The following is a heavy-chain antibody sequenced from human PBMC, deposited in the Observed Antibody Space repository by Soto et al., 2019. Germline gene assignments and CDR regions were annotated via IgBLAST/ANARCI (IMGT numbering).Heavy chain of an antibody. CDR3: ARVAMTYGSSGIAAFDI. V-gene: IGHV3-74*01. D-gene: IGHD3-22*01. Sequence: EVQLVESGGGLVQPGGSLRLSCAASGFTFSSYWMHCVRQAPGKGLVWVSRINSDGSSTSYADSVKGRFTISRDNAKNTLYLQMNSLRAEDTAVYYCARVAMTYGSSGIAAFDIWGQGTMVTVSS. CDR2: INSDGSST. J-gene: IGHJ3*02. CDR1: GFTFSSYW.